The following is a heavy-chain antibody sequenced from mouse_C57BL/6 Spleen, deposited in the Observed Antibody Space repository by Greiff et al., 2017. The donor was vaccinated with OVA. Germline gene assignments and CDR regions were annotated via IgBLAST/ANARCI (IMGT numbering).Heavy chain of an antibody. D-gene: IGHD2-2*01. Sequence: DVKLVESGGDLVKPGGSLKLSCAASGFTFSSYGMSWVRQTPDKRLEWVATISSGGSYTYYPDSVKGRFTISRDNAKNTLYLQMSSLKSEDTAMYSYARHSHGSLYYFDDWGKGTTLTVSS. V-gene: IGHV5-6*02. CDR3: ARHSHGSLYYFDD. J-gene: IGHJ2*01. CDR1: GFTFSSYG. CDR2: ISSGGSYT.